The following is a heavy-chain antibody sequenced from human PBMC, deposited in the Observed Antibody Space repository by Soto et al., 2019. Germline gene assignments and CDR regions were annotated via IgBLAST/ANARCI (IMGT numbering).Heavy chain of an antibody. V-gene: IGHV4-59*08. Sequence: PSETLSLTCTVSGGSISGHYCSWIRQPPGKGLEWIGYVHYSGSTNYNPSLESRVSISVDTSKNQFSLKLNSVTAADTAVYYCARWLGYGPHFDYWGQGTLVTVS. J-gene: IGHJ4*02. CDR3: ARWLGYGPHFDY. D-gene: IGHD5-12*01. CDR1: GGSISGHY. CDR2: VHYSGST.